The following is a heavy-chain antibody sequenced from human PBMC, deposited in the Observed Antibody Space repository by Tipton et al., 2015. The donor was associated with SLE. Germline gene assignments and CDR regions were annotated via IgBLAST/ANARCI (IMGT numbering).Heavy chain of an antibody. Sequence: TLSLTCAISGDSIRSDIYYWGWIRQPPGKGLEWIGHIYHGGSTYYNPSRKNRLTISVDTSENAFSLRLNSVTAADTAVYYCARVVAVAATLFYSMDVWGQGTTV. CDR3: ARVVAVAATLFYSMDV. CDR1: GDSIRSDIYY. V-gene: IGHV4-39*07. D-gene: IGHD2-15*01. J-gene: IGHJ6*02. CDR2: IYHGGST.